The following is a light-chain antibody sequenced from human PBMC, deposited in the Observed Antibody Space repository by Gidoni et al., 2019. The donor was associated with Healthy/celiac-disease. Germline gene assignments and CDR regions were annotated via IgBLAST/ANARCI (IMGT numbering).Light chain of an antibody. V-gene: IGKV3-20*01. J-gene: IGKJ1*01. CDR1: QSVSSRD. Sequence: EIVLTHSPGTLSLSPGERATLSCRASQSVSSRDLAWYQQKPGQAPRLLIYGASSRAAGIPDRFSGSESGTDFTLTISRRELEDFAVYYCKQYGSSPWTFGEGTKVEIK. CDR3: KQYGSSPWT. CDR2: GAS.